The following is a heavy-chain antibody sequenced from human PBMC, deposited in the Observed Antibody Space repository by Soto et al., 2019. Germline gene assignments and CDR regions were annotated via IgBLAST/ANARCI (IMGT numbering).Heavy chain of an antibody. V-gene: IGHV3-15*01. Sequence: EVQLVESGGGLVKPGGSLRLSCAASGFTFSNVWMSWVRQAPGTGLEWVGHIKSKTDAGTTDYAAPVKGRFTISRHDSKNTLYLQMDSLKIEDTAVYYCTTNLVVGDVLDIWGQGTMVTVSS. D-gene: IGHD2-8*02. CDR3: TTNLVVGDVLDI. CDR2: IKSKTDAGTT. CDR1: GFTFSNVW. J-gene: IGHJ3*02.